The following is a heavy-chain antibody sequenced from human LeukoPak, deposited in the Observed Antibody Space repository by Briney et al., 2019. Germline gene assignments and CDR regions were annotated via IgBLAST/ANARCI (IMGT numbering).Heavy chain of an antibody. CDR2: ITPYSGNA. V-gene: IGHV1-18*01. Sequence: ASVKVPCKASGYIFTSYAISWVRQAPGQVLEWMGWITPYSGNANYAQMSQGRVTMTTDTSTSTAYMELGSLTSDDTAVYYCARGTGTYSDAFDVWGQGTMVLVSS. J-gene: IGHJ3*01. D-gene: IGHD1-26*01. CDR3: ARGTGTYSDAFDV. CDR1: GYIFTSYA.